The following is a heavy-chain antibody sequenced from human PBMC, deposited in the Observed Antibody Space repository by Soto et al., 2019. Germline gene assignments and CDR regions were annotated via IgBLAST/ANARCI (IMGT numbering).Heavy chain of an antibody. J-gene: IGHJ4*02. CDR3: AREGDPYYDSSGYYYVAY. V-gene: IGHV4-34*01. Sequence: PSETLSLTCAVYGGSFSGYYWSWIRQPPGKGLEWIGEINHSGSTNYNPSLKSRVTISVDTSKNQFSLKLSSVTAADTAMYYCAREGDPYYDSSGYYYVAYWGQGTLVTVSS. CDR1: GGSFSGYY. D-gene: IGHD3-22*01. CDR2: INHSGST.